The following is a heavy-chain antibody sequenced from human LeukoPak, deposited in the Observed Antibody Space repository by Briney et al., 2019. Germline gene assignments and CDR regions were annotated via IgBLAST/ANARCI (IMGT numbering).Heavy chain of an antibody. V-gene: IGHV3-64D*06. J-gene: IGHJ3*02. Sequence: GRSLRLSCSASGFTFSSYAMHWVRQAPGKGLEYVSAISSNGGSTYYADSVKGRFTISRDNSKNTLYLQMSSLRAEDTAVYYCVKGSEAGKSDAFDIWGQGTMVTVSS. D-gene: IGHD6-13*01. CDR1: GFTFSSYA. CDR3: VKGSEAGKSDAFDI. CDR2: ISSNGGST.